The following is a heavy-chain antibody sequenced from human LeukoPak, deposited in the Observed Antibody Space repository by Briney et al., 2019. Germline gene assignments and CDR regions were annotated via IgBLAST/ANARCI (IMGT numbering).Heavy chain of an antibody. CDR3: ARDGIVGATAFDS. D-gene: IGHD1-26*01. Sequence: GGSLRLSCAASGFTFSSYSMNWVRQAPGKGLEWVSSISSSNSYIYYADSVKGRFTISRDNAKNSLYMQMNSLRAADTAVYYCARDGIVGATAFDSWGQGTLVTVSS. CDR2: ISSSNSYI. J-gene: IGHJ4*02. CDR1: GFTFSSYS. V-gene: IGHV3-21*01.